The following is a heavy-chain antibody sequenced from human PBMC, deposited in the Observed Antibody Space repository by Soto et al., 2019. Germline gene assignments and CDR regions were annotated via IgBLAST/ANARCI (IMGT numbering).Heavy chain of an antibody. CDR3: AASDIVVVPASEGHYYYYYGMDV. V-gene: IGHV1-58*01. CDR2: IVVGSGNT. CDR1: GFTFTSSA. D-gene: IGHD2-2*01. Sequence: SVKVSCKASGFTFTSSAVQWVRQARGQRLEWIGWIVVGSGNTNYAQKFQERVTITRDMSTSTAYMELSSLRSEDTAVYYCAASDIVVVPASEGHYYYYYGMDVWGQGTTVTVSS. J-gene: IGHJ6*02.